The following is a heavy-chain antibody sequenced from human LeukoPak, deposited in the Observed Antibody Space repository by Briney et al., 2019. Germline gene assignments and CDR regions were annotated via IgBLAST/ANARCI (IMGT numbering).Heavy chain of an antibody. CDR1: GFTFSDYY. CDR2: IGSSDKTI. Sequence: GGSLRLSCAAPGFTFSDYYMSWIRQAPGKGLEWVSYIGSSDKTIYYADSVKGRFTISRDNARNSLYLQMNSLRAEDTAVYYCARRKRDCSGGSCYSRFDYWGQGTLVTVSS. V-gene: IGHV3-11*01. D-gene: IGHD2-15*01. J-gene: IGHJ4*02. CDR3: ARRKRDCSGGSCYSRFDY.